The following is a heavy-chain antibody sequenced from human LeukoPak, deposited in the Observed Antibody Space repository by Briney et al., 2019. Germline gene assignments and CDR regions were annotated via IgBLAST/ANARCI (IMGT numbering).Heavy chain of an antibody. D-gene: IGHD5-18*01. CDR2: ISTDGSKT. CDR3: AKLSVDTAMVTDY. J-gene: IGHJ4*02. V-gene: IGHV3-74*01. CDR1: GFIFSSYW. Sequence: PGGSLRLSCAASGFIFSSYWLHWVRQAPGKGPVWLSRISTDGSKTSYADSVKGRFTISRDNSKNTLYLQMNSLRAEDTAVYYCAKLSVDTAMVTDYWGQGTLVTVSS.